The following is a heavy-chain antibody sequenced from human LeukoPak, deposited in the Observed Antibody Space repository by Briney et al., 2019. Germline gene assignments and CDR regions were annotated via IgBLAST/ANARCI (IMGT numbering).Heavy chain of an antibody. V-gene: IGHV4-4*07. CDR2: IYTSGST. Sequence: SETLSLTCTVSGGSISSYYWSWIRQPAGKGLEWIGRIYTSGSTNYNPSLKSRVTMSVDTSKNQFSLKLSSVTAADTAVYYCARDSGSYASYYYYYYMDVWGKGTTATISS. CDR3: ARDSGSYASYYYYYYMDV. D-gene: IGHD1-26*01. CDR1: GGSISSYY. J-gene: IGHJ6*03.